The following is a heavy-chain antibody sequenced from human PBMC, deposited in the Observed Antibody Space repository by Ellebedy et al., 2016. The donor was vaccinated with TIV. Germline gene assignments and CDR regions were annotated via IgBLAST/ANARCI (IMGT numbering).Heavy chain of an antibody. CDR1: GFTLSNYW. J-gene: IGHJ4*02. CDR3: AKSATWIQLYGDFDF. V-gene: IGHV3-23*01. CDR2: ISGGGRT. Sequence: GESLKISCVASGFTLSNYWMYWVRQAPGKGLEWVSAISGGGRTYYADSVRGRFTISRDNSKNTLYLEMNSLRAEDTALYYCAKSATWIQLYGDFDFWGQGTLVTVSS. D-gene: IGHD5-18*01.